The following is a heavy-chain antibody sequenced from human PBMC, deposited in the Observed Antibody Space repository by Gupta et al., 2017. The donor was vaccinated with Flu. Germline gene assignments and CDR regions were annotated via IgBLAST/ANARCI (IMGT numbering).Heavy chain of an antibody. J-gene: IGHJ4*02. D-gene: IGHD6-19*01. V-gene: IGHV3-74*01. CDR3: ASLSVAGNFDY. CDR1: GRTFRTFW. CDR2: ISSDGSTT. Sequence: EVQLVESGGGLVQPGGSLTLSCAASGRTFRTFWMHWVRQAPGEGLVWVSRISSDGSTTTYADSVKGRFTTSRDNAKNTLYLQMSSLRAEDTAVYYCASLSVAGNFDYWGQGTLVSVSS.